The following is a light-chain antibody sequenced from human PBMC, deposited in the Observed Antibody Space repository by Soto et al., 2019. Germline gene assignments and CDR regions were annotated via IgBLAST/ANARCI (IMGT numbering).Light chain of an antibody. Sequence: QSALTQPPSVSWAPGQRLTISCTGSSSNIGAGYDVHWYQHLPGTAPKLLIYGNNNRPSGVPDRFSGSKSGTSASLAITGLQAEDEADYYRQSYDNSLSVLYVFGTGTKVTVL. CDR2: GNN. J-gene: IGLJ1*01. CDR3: QSYDNSLSVLYV. CDR1: SSNIGAGYD. V-gene: IGLV1-40*01.